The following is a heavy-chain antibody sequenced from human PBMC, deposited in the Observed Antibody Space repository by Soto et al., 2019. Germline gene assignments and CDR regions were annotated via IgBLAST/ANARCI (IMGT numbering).Heavy chain of an antibody. Sequence: GASVKVSCKASGGTFSSYAISWVRQAPGQGFEWMGGIIPIFGTANYAQKFQGRVTITADESTSTAYMELSSLRSEDTAVYYCARAKEMATIQPTDCWGQESLVPVSS. J-gene: IGHJ4*02. CDR2: IIPIFGTA. CDR1: GGTFSSYA. D-gene: IGHD5-12*01. CDR3: ARAKEMATIQPTDC. V-gene: IGHV1-69*13.